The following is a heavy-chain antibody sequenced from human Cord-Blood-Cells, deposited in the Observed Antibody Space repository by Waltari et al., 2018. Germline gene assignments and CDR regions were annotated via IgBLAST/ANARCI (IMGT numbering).Heavy chain of an antibody. CDR1: GGSISSYY. CDR3: ARHDPLPYYYGSGSYYKAFDI. Sequence: QVQLQESGPGLVKPSETLSLTCTVSGGSISSYYWSWIRQPPGKGLEWIGYIYYSGSTTYNPSLKSRVTISVDTSKNQFSLKLSSVTAADTAVYYCARHDPLPYYYGSGSYYKAFDIWGQGTMVTVSS. D-gene: IGHD3-10*01. J-gene: IGHJ3*02. CDR2: IYYSGST. V-gene: IGHV4-59*01.